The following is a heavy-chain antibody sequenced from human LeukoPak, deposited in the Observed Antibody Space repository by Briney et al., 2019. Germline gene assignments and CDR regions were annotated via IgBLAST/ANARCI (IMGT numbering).Heavy chain of an antibody. CDR1: GYTLTELS. Sequence: GASVKVSCEVSGYTLTELSMHWVRQAPGKGLEWMGGFDPEDGETIYAQKFQGRVTMTEDTSTDTAYMELSSLRSEDTAVYYCATGHRIAVAGTGDYWGQGTLVTVSS. V-gene: IGHV1-24*01. CDR2: FDPEDGET. J-gene: IGHJ4*02. D-gene: IGHD6-19*01. CDR3: ATGHRIAVAGTGDY.